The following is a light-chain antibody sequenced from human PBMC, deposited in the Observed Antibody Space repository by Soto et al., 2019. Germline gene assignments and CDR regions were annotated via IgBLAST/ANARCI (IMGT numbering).Light chain of an antibody. Sequence: EIVLTQSPVTLSLSPWERATLSCRASQSVSSSYLAWYQQKPGQAPRLLIYGASSRATGIPDRFSGSGSGTDFNLTVNRLAPEDFAVYYCHQYATSPRTFGQGTKVDIK. CDR2: GAS. V-gene: IGKV3-20*01. CDR3: HQYATSPRT. J-gene: IGKJ1*01. CDR1: QSVSSSY.